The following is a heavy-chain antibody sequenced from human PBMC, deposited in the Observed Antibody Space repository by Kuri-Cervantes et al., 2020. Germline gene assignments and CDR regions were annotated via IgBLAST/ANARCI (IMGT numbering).Heavy chain of an antibody. D-gene: IGHD3-16*02. CDR3: ARARLGELSSAYYYYYGMDV. CDR2: IWYDGSTK. J-gene: IGHJ6*02. Sequence: GESLKISCAASGFTFSSYGMHWVRQAPGKGLEWVAVIWYDGSTKYDADSVKGRFTISRDNSKTTLYLQMNSLRAEDTAVYYCARARLGELSSAYYYYYGMDVWGQGTTVTVSS. V-gene: IGHV3-33*01. CDR1: GFTFSSYG.